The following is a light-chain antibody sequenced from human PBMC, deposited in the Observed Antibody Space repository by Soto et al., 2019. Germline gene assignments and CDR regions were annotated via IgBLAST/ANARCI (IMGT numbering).Light chain of an antibody. CDR1: SSDVGGYDF. CDR3: CSFAGIYYV. Sequence: QSALTQPRSVSGSPGQSVTISCTGTSSDVGGYDFVSWYQQHPGKVPKLIIYDVTERPSGVPDRFSGSKSGNTASLTISGLQAEDEADYYCCSFAGIYYVFASGTKVTVL. CDR2: DVT. V-gene: IGLV2-11*01. J-gene: IGLJ1*01.